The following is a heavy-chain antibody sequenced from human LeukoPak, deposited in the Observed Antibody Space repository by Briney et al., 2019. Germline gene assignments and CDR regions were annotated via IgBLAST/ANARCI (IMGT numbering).Heavy chain of an antibody. CDR1: GGTFSSYA. V-gene: IGHV1-69*06. D-gene: IGHD3-22*01. J-gene: IGHJ4*02. CDR2: IIPIFGTA. CDR3: ARDGDYYDSSGYYYFDY. Sequence: ASVKVSCKASGGTFSSYAISWVRQAPGQGLEWMGGIIPIFGTANYAQKFQGRVAITADKSTSTAYMELSSLRSEDTAVYYCARDGDYYDSSGYYYFDYWGQGTLVTVSS.